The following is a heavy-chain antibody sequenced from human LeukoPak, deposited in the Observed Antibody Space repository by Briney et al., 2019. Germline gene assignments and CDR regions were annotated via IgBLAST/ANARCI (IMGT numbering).Heavy chain of an antibody. V-gene: IGHV1-46*01. J-gene: IGHJ3*02. D-gene: IGHD4-11*01. CDR1: GYTFTTYY. Sequence: ASVKVSCKASGYTFTTYYIHWVRQAPGQGLEWMGLINPSGGSTSYAQNFQGRVTITRDMSTSTAYMELSSLRSEDTAVYYCAAGPYSNYVVNAFDIWGQGTMVTVSS. CDR2: INPSGGST. CDR3: AAGPYSNYVVNAFDI.